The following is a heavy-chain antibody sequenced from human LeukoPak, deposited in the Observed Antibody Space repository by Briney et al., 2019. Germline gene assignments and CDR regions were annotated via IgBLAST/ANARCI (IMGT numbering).Heavy chain of an antibody. Sequence: ASVKVSCKASGYTFTTSYIHWVRRAPGQGLEWMGWINPNSGVTESPQKFQGRVTMTRDTSSRTAYMELSRLTSDDTAVYYCTRDHCTSFNCYKNNYHGRDVWGQGTTVTVSS. V-gene: IGHV1-2*02. CDR3: TRDHCTSFNCYKNNYHGRDV. CDR1: GYTFTTSY. CDR2: INPNSGVT. D-gene: IGHD2-2*02. J-gene: IGHJ6*02.